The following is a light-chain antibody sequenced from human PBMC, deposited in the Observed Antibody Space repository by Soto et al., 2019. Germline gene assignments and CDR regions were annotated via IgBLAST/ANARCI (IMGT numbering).Light chain of an antibody. CDR1: QSISSW. CDR2: KAS. CDR3: QQYNSYSPET. V-gene: IGKV1-5*03. J-gene: IGKJ2*01. Sequence: DIQMTQSPSTLSASVGDRVTITCRASQSISSWLAWYQQKPGKAPKLLIYKASSLESGVPSRFXGSGSGTEFTLTISSLQPDDFATYYCQQYNSYSPETFGQGTKLEIK.